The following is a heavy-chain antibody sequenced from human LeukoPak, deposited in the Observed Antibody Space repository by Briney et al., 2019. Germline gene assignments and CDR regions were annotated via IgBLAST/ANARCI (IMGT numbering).Heavy chain of an antibody. CDR2: IYPGDSDT. CDR3: ARRQYCSSGSCYSDY. CDR1: GYSFTNYW. J-gene: IGHJ4*02. D-gene: IGHD2-15*01. Sequence: GESLKISCKGSGYSFTNYWIGWVRQMPGKGLEWMGIIYPGDSDTRYSPSFQGQVTISADKSISTAYLQWSSLKASDTAMYYCARRQYCSSGSCYSDYWGQGTLVTVSS. V-gene: IGHV5-51*01.